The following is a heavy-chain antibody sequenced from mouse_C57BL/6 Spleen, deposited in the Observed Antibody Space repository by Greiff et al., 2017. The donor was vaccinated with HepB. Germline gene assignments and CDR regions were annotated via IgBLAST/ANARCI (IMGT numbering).Heavy chain of an antibody. CDR3: ARGAPGGDYAMDY. V-gene: IGHV1-53*01. CDR1: GYTFTSYW. J-gene: IGHJ4*01. D-gene: IGHD4-1*01. CDR2: INPSNGGT. Sequence: VQLQQPGTELVKPGASVKLSCKASGYTFTSYWMHWVKQRPGQGLEWIGNINPSNGGTNYNEKFKSKATLTVDKSSSTAYMQLSSLTSEDSAVYYCARGAPGGDYAMDYWGQGTSVTVSS.